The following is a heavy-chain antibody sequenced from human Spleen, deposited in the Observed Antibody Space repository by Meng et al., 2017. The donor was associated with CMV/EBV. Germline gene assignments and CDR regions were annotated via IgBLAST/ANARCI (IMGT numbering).Heavy chain of an antibody. CDR1: GFTFSSYS. Sequence: GESLKISCAASGFTFSSYSMNWVRQAPGKGLEWVSSITSSSSYIYYADSVKGRFTISRDNSKNTLYLQMNSLSAEDTAVYYCAKPLSTVTTDGSMDVWGQGTTVTVSS. V-gene: IGHV3-21*01. CDR2: ITSSSSYI. J-gene: IGHJ6*02. CDR3: AKPLSTVTTDGSMDV. D-gene: IGHD4-11*01.